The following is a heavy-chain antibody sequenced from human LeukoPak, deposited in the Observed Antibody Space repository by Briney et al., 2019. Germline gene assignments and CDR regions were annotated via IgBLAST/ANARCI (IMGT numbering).Heavy chain of an antibody. CDR1: GFNFHYFA. J-gene: IGHJ4*02. CDR3: AKDYGYDYGVDY. Sequence: GGSLRLSCAASGFNFHYFAMHWVRQAPGKGLEWISLISGGGGSAHYIDSVKGRFTISRDNSKNSLFLQMNSLTTEDTGLYYCAKDYGYDYGVDYWGQGTLVTV. V-gene: IGHV3-43*02. D-gene: IGHD5-18*01. CDR2: ISGGGGSA.